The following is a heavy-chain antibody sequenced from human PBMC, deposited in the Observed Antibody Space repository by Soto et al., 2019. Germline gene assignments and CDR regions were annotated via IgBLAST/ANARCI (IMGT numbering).Heavy chain of an antibody. CDR1: GYTFTSYG. CDR2: ISAYNGNT. V-gene: IGHV1-18*01. J-gene: IGHJ4*02. CDR3: ARDPPIRLVVVATTLADDY. D-gene: IGHD1-26*01. Sequence: QVQLVQSGAEVKKPGASVKVSCKASGYTFTSYGISWVRQAPGQGLEWMGWISAYNGNTNYAQKLQGRVTMTTDTSTSTAYMELRSLRSDDTAVYYCARDPPIRLVVVATTLADDYWGQGTLVTVSS.